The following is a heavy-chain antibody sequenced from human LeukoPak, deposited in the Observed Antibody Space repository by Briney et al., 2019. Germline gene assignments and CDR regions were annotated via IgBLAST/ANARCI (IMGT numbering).Heavy chain of an antibody. CDR2: IYSGADT. CDR1: GFPVSSDY. Sequence: GGSLRLSCAASGFPVSSDYMSWVRQAPGKGLEWVSVIYSGADTYYAESVKGRFTISRDNAKNSLYLQMNSLRAEDTALYYCERDLGHFWSGYYIDYWGQGTLVTVSS. V-gene: IGHV3-53*01. J-gene: IGHJ4*02. CDR3: ERDLGHFWSGYYIDY. D-gene: IGHD3-3*02.